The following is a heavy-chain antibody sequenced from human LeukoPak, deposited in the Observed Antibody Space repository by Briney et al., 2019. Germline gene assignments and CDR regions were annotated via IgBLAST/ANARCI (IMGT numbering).Heavy chain of an antibody. CDR1: GGSISGYY. D-gene: IGHD4/OR15-4a*01. CDR3: ARVHGANDYFYGMDV. V-gene: IGHV4-59*01. Sequence: PSETLYLTCTVSGGSISGYYWSWIRQSPGKGLEWIGYIHYSGSTNYNPSLKSRVIILLDTSKNQFSLKLSSVTAADTAVYYCARVHGANDYFYGMDVWGQGTTVSVSS. CDR2: IHYSGST. J-gene: IGHJ6*02.